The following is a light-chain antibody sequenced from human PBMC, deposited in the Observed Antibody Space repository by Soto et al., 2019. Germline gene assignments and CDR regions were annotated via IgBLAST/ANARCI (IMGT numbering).Light chain of an antibody. CDR2: AAS. CDR1: QGITNY. J-gene: IGKJ5*01. Sequence: DIQLTPSPSFLSASVVDRVTITCRASQGITNYLAWYQQKPGKAPKLLIYAASTLQSGVPSRFSGSGSGTEVSLTISSLQPEDFATYYCQQLNSYPITFGQGTRLEIK. V-gene: IGKV1-9*01. CDR3: QQLNSYPIT.